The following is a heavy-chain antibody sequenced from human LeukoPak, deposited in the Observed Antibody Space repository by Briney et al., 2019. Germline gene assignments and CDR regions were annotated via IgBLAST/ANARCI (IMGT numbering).Heavy chain of an antibody. CDR3: AAVSVDYGDSSFDF. D-gene: IGHD4-17*01. CDR2: IKSKTDSGTT. CDR1: GFTFSNAW. V-gene: IGHV3-15*01. J-gene: IGHJ4*02. Sequence: GGSLRLSCAASGFTFSNAWMSWVRQAPGKGLEWVGRIKSKTDSGTTDYAEPVKGRFTISRDDSKKTLYLQMNSLKTEDTALYYSAAVSVDYGDSSFDFWGQGTLVTVSS.